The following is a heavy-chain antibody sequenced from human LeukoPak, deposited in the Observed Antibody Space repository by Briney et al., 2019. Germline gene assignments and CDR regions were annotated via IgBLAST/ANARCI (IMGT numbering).Heavy chain of an antibody. V-gene: IGHV3-23*01. CDR2: ISGSGGST. Sequence: GGSLRLSCAASGFTFRNYAMSWVRQAPGKGLEWVSGISGSGGSTYYADSVKGRFTISRDNSKNTLYLQMISLRAEDTAVYYCAKDRYSNYGNWFDPWGQGTLVTVFS. CDR3: AKDRYSNYGNWFDP. J-gene: IGHJ5*02. CDR1: GFTFRNYA. D-gene: IGHD4-11*01.